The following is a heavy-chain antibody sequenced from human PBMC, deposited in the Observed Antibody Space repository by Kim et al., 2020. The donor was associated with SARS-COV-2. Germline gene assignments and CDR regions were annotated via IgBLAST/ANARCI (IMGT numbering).Heavy chain of an antibody. J-gene: IGHJ4*02. V-gene: IGHV1-69*04. Sequence: NYAHTFQGRVTITAAKSTITAYMELSSLRSEDTAVYYCARGQGGNGEFDYWGQGTLVTVSS. CDR3: ARGQGGNGEFDY. D-gene: IGHD3-10*01.